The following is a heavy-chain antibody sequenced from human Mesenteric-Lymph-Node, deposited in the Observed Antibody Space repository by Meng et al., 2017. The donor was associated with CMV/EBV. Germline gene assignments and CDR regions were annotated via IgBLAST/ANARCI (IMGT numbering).Heavy chain of an antibody. CDR3: ARVRWELLQGPEYPFFFDY. CDR2: IHQNGDEK. J-gene: IGHJ4*02. CDR1: GFTFDVYW. Sequence: GGSLRLSCAASGFTFDVYWMSWVRQAPGKGLEWVANIHQNGDEKFYVDSVKGRFAITRDSAKSSLYLQINSLRAEDTAVYYCARVRWELLQGPEYPFFFDYWGQGTLVTVSS. D-gene: IGHD2-15*01. V-gene: IGHV3-7*01.